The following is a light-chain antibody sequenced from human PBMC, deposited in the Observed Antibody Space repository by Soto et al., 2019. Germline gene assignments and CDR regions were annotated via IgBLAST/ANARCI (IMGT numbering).Light chain of an antibody. CDR2: AAS. V-gene: IGKV1-12*01. CDR3: QQPISFPIT. Sequence: DIQMTQPPSSLSASVGDRVTITCRASQDISSWLAWYQQKPGKAPKLLIYAASNLQSGVPSRFSGSGSGTDFTLTIRSLQPEDFGTYYCQQPISFPITFGQGTRLEI. J-gene: IGKJ5*01. CDR1: QDISSW.